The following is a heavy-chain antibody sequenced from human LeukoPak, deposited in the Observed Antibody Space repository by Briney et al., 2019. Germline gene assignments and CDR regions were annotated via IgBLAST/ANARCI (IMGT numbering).Heavy chain of an antibody. Sequence: WGSLRLSCAASAFTFSKIWMHWVRQVPGKGLVWVSRINGDGSSTNYADSVKGRFTISRDNAKNTVYLQMNSLRAEDTAVYYCARGIEARPFYFDFWGQGTLVTVSS. D-gene: IGHD6-6*01. CDR2: INGDGSST. CDR3: ARGIEARPFYFDF. J-gene: IGHJ4*02. V-gene: IGHV3-74*01. CDR1: AFTFSKIW.